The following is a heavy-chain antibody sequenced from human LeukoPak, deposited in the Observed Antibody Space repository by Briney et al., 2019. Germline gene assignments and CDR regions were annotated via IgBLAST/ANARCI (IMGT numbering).Heavy chain of an antibody. CDR3: AKYRGFGDSYDS. CDR1: GFPFSKNA. CDR2: IGGSGGST. Sequence: GGSLRLSCAASGFPFSKNAMIWVRQAPGKGLEWVSSIGGSGGSTYYADAVKGRFTISRDTSKNTLYLQMNSLRAEDAVVYYCAKYRGFGDSYDSWGQGTLVTVSS. D-gene: IGHD3-10*01. J-gene: IGHJ4*02. V-gene: IGHV3-23*01.